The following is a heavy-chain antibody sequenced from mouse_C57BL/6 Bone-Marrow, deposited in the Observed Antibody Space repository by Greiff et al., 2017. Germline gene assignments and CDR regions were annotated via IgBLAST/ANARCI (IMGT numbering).Heavy chain of an antibody. CDR2: INPNNGGT. D-gene: IGHD1-1*01. CDR1: GYTFTDYN. V-gene: IGHV1-18*01. J-gene: IGHJ2*01. CDR3: ARRDYGSYFDY. Sequence: EVQLQQSGPELVKPGASVKIPCKASGYTFTDYNMDWVKQSHGKSLEWIGDINPNNGGTIYNQKFKGKATLTVDKSSSTAYMERRSLTSEDTAVYYCARRDYGSYFDYWGQGTTLTVSS.